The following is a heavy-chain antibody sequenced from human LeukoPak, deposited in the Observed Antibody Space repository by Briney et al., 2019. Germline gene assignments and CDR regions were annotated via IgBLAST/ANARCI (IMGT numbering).Heavy chain of an antibody. Sequence: GGSLRLSCAASGFTFKFYSMNWVRQAPGKGLEWVSYISTNTTTIYYADSVKGRFTISRDNAKNSLYLQMNSLRAEDTAVYYCAELGITMIGGVWGKGTTVTISS. CDR1: GFTFKFYS. D-gene: IGHD3-10*02. J-gene: IGHJ6*04. CDR3: AELGITMIGGV. V-gene: IGHV3-48*04. CDR2: ISTNTTTI.